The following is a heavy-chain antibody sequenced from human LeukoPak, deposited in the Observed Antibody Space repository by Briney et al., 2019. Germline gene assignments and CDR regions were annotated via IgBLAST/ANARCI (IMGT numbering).Heavy chain of an antibody. Sequence: ASVKVSCKASGYTFTSYGISWVRQAPGQGLEWMGWISAYNGNTNYAQKLQGRVTMTTDTSTSTAYMELRSLRSDDTAVYYCARGGTYYYDSSGYPLDYWGQGTLVTASS. J-gene: IGHJ4*02. CDR2: ISAYNGNT. CDR3: ARGGTYYYDSSGYPLDY. CDR1: GYTFTSYG. V-gene: IGHV1-18*01. D-gene: IGHD3-22*01.